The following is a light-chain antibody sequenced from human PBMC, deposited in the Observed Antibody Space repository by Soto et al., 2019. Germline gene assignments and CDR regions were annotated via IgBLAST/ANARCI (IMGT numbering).Light chain of an antibody. J-gene: IGLJ2*01. CDR3: SSYGASSTL. V-gene: IGLV2-14*03. CDR1: SSDIGGYNY. Sequence: LTQPASVSGSPGQSITISCTGSSSDIGGYNYVSWYQQHPGKAPKLLIYDVSYRPSGISDRFSGSKSGNTASLTISGLQPEDEADYYCSSYGASSTLFGGGTKVTVL. CDR2: DVS.